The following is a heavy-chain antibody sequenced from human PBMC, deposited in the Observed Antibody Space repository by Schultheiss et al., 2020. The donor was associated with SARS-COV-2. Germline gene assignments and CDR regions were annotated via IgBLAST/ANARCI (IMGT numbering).Heavy chain of an antibody. CDR2: IIPIFGTA. J-gene: IGHJ4*02. D-gene: IGHD6-19*01. V-gene: IGHV1-69*01. CDR3: AYSSGWYFMLF. CDR1: GYTFTGYY. Sequence: GGSLRLSCKASGYTFTGYYMHWVRQAPGQGLEWMGGIIPIFGTANYAQTFQDRLTITADESTSTAYMELSSLRSDDTAVYYCAYSSGWYFMLFWGQGTLVTVSS.